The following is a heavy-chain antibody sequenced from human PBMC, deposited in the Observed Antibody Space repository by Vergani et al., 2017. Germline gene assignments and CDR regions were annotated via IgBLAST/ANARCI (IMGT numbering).Heavy chain of an antibody. D-gene: IGHD3-3*01. Sequence: QVPPVQSWAEVKKPGALVKVSCKTSGFTFIGFYIHWVRQAPGQGLGWMGWVNPNSGGTNYAQKFQGRVTMTRETSIRTAYMELNSLRSDDTAMYSGAGDTRGAEWSGGYWGQGTLVTVSS. V-gene: IGHV1-2*02. CDR1: GFTFIGFY. CDR3: AGDTRGAEWSGGY. CDR2: VNPNSGGT. J-gene: IGHJ4*02.